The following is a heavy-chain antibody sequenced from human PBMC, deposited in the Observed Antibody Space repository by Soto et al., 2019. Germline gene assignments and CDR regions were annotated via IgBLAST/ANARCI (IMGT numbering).Heavy chain of an antibody. Sequence: SETLSLTCTVSGGSISSGGYYWSWIRQHPGKGLQWIGYIYYSGSTYYNPSLKSRVTISVDTSKNQCSLKLSSVTAADTAVYYCAREVISSSSAYYSYMDVWGKGTTVTVSS. D-gene: IGHD6-6*01. CDR1: GGSISSGGYY. CDR2: IYYSGST. V-gene: IGHV4-31*03. J-gene: IGHJ6*03. CDR3: AREVISSSSAYYSYMDV.